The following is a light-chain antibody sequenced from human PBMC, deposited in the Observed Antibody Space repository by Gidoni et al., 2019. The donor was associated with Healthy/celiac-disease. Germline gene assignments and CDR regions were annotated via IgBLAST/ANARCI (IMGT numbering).Light chain of an antibody. V-gene: IGKV1-39*01. J-gene: IGKJ2*01. CDR2: AAS. CDR3: QQSYSTPYT. Sequence: DIQLTQSPSSLSASVGDRVTITCRASQSLSSYLNWYQQKPGKAPKLLIYAASSLQSGVPSRFSGSGSGTDCTLTSSSLQPEDFATYYCQQSYSTPYTFGQGTKLEIK. CDR1: QSLSSY.